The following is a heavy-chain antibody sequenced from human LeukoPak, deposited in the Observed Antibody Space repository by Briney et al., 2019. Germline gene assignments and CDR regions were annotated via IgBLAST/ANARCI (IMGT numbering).Heavy chain of an antibody. CDR1: GFTFDDYA. CDR3: AKDLSGDGYYYYGMDV. J-gene: IGHJ6*02. CDR2: ISWNSGSI. D-gene: IGHD2/OR15-2a*01. V-gene: IGHV3-9*01. Sequence: GGSLRLSCAAFGFTFDDYAMHWVRQAPGKGLEWVSGISWNSGSIGYADSVKGRFTISRDNAKNSLYLQMNSLRAEDTALYYCAKDLSGDGYYYYGMDVWGQGTTVTVSS.